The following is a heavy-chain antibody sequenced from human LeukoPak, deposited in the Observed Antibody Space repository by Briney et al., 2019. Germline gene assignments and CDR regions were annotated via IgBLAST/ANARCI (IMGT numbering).Heavy chain of an antibody. D-gene: IGHD6-13*01. CDR2: ISAYNGNT. Sequence: ASVKVSCKASGYTFTSYGISWVRQAPGQGLEWMGWISAYNGNTNYAQKLQGRVTMTTDTSTSTVYMELRSLRSDDTAVYYCARDQFTPAAFDYWGQGTLVTVSS. CDR1: GYTFTSYG. CDR3: ARDQFTPAAFDY. V-gene: IGHV1-18*01. J-gene: IGHJ4*02.